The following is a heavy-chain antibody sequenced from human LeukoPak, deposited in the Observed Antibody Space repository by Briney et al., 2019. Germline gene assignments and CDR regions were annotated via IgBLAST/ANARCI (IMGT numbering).Heavy chain of an antibody. CDR2: IIPILGIA. V-gene: IGHV1-69*04. Sequence: SVKVSCKASGGTFSSYAIIWVRQAPGQGLEWMGRIIPILGIANYAQKFQGRVTITADKSTSTAYMELSSLRSEDTAVYYCARDGITMALPGGYWGQGTLVTVSS. D-gene: IGHD3-10*01. J-gene: IGHJ4*02. CDR1: GGTFSSYA. CDR3: ARDGITMALPGGY.